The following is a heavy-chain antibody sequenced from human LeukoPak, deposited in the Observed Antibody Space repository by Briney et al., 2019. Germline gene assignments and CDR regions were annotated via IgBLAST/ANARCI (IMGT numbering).Heavy chain of an antibody. CDR3: ARASAVVVVPAADYYYYYGMDV. J-gene: IGHJ6*02. Sequence: ASVKVSCKASGYTFTSYGISWVRQAPGQGLEWMGWISAYNGNTNYAQKLQGRVTMTTDTSTSTAYMELRSLRSDDTAVYYCARASAVVVVPAADYYYYYGMDVWGQGTTVTVSS. CDR1: GYTFTSYG. V-gene: IGHV1-18*01. CDR2: ISAYNGNT. D-gene: IGHD2-2*01.